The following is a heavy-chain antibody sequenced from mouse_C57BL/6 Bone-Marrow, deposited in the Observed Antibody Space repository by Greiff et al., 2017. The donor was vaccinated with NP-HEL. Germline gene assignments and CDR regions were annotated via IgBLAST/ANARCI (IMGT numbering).Heavy chain of an antibody. Sequence: QVQLQQPGAELVKPGASVKLSCKASGYTFTSYWMHWVKQRPGQGLEWIGMIHPNSGSTNYNEKFKSKATLTVDKSTSTAYMQLSSLTSEDAAVYYCALTGTGENYWGQGTTLTVSS. V-gene: IGHV1-64*01. J-gene: IGHJ2*01. CDR2: IHPNSGST. CDR1: GYTFTSYW. CDR3: ALTGTGENY. D-gene: IGHD4-1*01.